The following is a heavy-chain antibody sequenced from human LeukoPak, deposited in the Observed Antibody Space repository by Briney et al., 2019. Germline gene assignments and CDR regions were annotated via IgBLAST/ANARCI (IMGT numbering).Heavy chain of an antibody. D-gene: IGHD5-18*01. CDR2: INPNSGGT. CDR1: GYTLTAYY. J-gene: IGHJ4*02. Sequence: ASVKVSCKASGYTLTAYYIYWVRQAPGQGLEWMGRINPNSGGTDYAQNFQGRVTMTRDTSISTAYMELSRLRSDDTAVYYCARERPDTAMVIDYWGQGTLVTVSS. CDR3: ARERPDTAMVIDY. V-gene: IGHV1-2*06.